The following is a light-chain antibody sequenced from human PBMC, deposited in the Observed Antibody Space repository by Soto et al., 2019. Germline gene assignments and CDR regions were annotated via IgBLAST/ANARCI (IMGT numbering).Light chain of an antibody. J-gene: IGLJ3*02. CDR1: SSDVGGYNY. Sequence: QSALTQSPSASGSPGQSVTISCTGTSSDVGGYNYVSWYQQYPGRAPKLMIYEVTKRPSGVPDRFSGSKSGNTAFLTVSGLQAEDEADYYCSSYAASNNFYFVFGGGTQLTVL. CDR2: EVT. V-gene: IGLV2-8*01. CDR3: SSYAASNNFYFV.